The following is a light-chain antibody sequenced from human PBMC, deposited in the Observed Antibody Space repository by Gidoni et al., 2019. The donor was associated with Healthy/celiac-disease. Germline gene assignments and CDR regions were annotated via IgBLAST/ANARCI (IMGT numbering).Light chain of an antibody. CDR1: SSDVGGYNY. V-gene: IGLV2-8*01. CDR2: EVS. J-gene: IGLJ1*01. CDR3: SSYAGSNNLGV. Sequence: QSALTQPPSASGSPGQSVPLPCTGTSSDVGGYNYVSWYQQHPGKAPKLMIYEVSKRPSGVPDRFSGSKSGNTASLTVSGLQAEDEADYYCSSYAGSNNLGVFGTGTKVTVL.